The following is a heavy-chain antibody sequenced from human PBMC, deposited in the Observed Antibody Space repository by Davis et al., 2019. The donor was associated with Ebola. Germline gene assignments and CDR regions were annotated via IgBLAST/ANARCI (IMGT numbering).Heavy chain of an antibody. CDR3: VTENWYRFES. J-gene: IGHJ4*02. Sequence: GGSLRLSCAASGFPFSFYFMDWVRLTPGKGLEWVGLSRNKENRYNTEYAASVKGRFTLSRDDSKNLLYLEMNSLRTEDTAVYYCVTENWYRFESWGQGTLVNVSS. D-gene: IGHD1/OR15-1a*01. CDR1: GFPFSFYF. V-gene: IGHV3-72*01. CDR2: SRNKENRYNT.